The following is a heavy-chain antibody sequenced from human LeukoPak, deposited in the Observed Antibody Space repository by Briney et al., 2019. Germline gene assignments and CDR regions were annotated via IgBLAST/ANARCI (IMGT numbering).Heavy chain of an antibody. CDR1: GYSISSGYY. CDR3: ARVFCGADCYVDDY. Sequence: PSETLSLTCAVSGYSISSGYYWGWIRQPPGKGPEWIGHMYHSGSTYSNPSLRSRVTISVDTSKNQFSLNLNSVTAADTAVYYCARVFCGADCYVDDYWGQGTLVTVSS. V-gene: IGHV4-38-2*01. J-gene: IGHJ4*02. CDR2: MYHSGST. D-gene: IGHD2-21*02.